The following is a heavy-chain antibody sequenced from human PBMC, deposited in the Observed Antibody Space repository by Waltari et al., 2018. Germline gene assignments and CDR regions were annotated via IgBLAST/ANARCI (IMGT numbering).Heavy chain of an antibody. J-gene: IGHJ3*02. CDR3: ATAVMVTAISGAFDI. V-gene: IGHV1-24*01. CDR1: GYTLTELS. CDR2: FDPEDGET. D-gene: IGHD2-21*02. Sequence: QVQLVQSGAEVKKPGASVKVSCKVSGYTLTELSMHWVRQAPGKGLEWMGGFDPEDGETIYAQKFQGRVTTTEDTSTDTAYMELSSLRSEDTAVYYCATAVMVTAISGAFDIWGQGTMVTVSS.